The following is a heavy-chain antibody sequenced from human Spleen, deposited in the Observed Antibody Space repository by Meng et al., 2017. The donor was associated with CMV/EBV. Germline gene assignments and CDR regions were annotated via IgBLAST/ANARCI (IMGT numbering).Heavy chain of an antibody. J-gene: IGHJ6*02. CDR3: ARGRYCSSTSCYRGGYYYYGMDV. D-gene: IGHD2-2*02. CDR2: INHSGST. Sequence: ESLKISCAVYGGSFSGYYWSWIRQPPGKGLEWIGEINHSGSTNYNPSLKSRVTISVDTSKNQFSLKLSSVTAADTAVYYCARGRYCSSTSCYRGGYYYYGMDVWGQGTSVTVSS. CDR1: GGSFSGYY. V-gene: IGHV4-34*01.